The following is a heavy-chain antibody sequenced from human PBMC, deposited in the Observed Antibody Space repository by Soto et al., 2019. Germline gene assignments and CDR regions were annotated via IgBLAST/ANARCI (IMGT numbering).Heavy chain of an antibody. D-gene: IGHD3-10*01. CDR3: ARKRITMVRGTNWFDP. CDR2: INHSGST. J-gene: IGHJ5*02. CDR1: GGSFSGYY. Sequence: SETLSLTCAVYGGSFSGYYWSWIRQPPGKGLEWIGEINHSGSTNYNPSLKSRVTISVDTSKNQFSLKLSSVTAADTAVYYCARKRITMVRGTNWFDPWGQGTLVT. V-gene: IGHV4-34*01.